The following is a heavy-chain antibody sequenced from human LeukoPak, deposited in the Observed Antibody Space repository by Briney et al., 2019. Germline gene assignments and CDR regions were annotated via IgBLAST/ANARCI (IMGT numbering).Heavy chain of an antibody. D-gene: IGHD3-10*01. CDR3: ARSLYGSGSYPGDY. J-gene: IGHJ4*02. CDR2: INPNSGGT. CDR1: GYTFTGYY. V-gene: IGHV1-2*02. Sequence: ASVKVSCKASGYTFTGYYMHWVRQAPGQGLEWMVWINPNSGGTNYAQKFQGRVTMTRDTSISTAYMELSRLRSDDTAVYYCARSLYGSGSYPGDYWGQGTLVTVSS.